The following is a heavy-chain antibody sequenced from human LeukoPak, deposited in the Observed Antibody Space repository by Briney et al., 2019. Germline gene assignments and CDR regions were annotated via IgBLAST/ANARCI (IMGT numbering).Heavy chain of an antibody. V-gene: IGHV4-39*07. J-gene: IGHJ3*02. CDR2: IYYSGST. CDR3: ARGGSSGWKDAFDI. Sequence: SETLSLTCTVSGGSISSPNHYWGWIRQPPGKGLEWIGSIYYSGSTYYNPSLKSRVTISVDTSKNQFSLKLSSVTAADTAVYYCARGGSSGWKDAFDIWGQGTMVIVSP. D-gene: IGHD6-19*01. CDR1: GGSISSPNHY.